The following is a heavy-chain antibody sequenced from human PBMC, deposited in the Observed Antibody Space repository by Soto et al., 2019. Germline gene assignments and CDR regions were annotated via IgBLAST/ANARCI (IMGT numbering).Heavy chain of an antibody. D-gene: IGHD3-10*01. CDR3: AREGHGSATTQGYGMDV. J-gene: IGHJ6*02. CDR2: INPSGGST. V-gene: IGHV1-46*01. Sequence: QVQLVQSGAEVKKPGASVKVSCKASGYTFTSYYMHWVRQAPGQGLEWMGIINPSGGSTSYAQKFKGRVTMTRDTSTSTVYMGLSSLRSEDTAVYYCAREGHGSATTQGYGMDVWGQGTTVTVSS. CDR1: GYTFTSYY.